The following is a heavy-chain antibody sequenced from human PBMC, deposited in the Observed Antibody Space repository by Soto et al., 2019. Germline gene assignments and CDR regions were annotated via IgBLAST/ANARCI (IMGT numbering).Heavy chain of an antibody. J-gene: IGHJ5*02. CDR2: SVVGSGNT. Sequence: QIQLVQFGPEVRKPGTPVKVSCKASGFTFSSCGIHWVRQARGQRLEWIGWSVVGSGNTNYAQKFQERVTITRDVSTNTAYMELTSLRSDVTAVYYCAAVLAPTDPYNWFEPWGQGTLVTVSS. CDR3: AAVLAPTDPYNWFEP. D-gene: IGHD1-1*01. CDR1: GFTFSSCG. V-gene: IGHV1-58*02.